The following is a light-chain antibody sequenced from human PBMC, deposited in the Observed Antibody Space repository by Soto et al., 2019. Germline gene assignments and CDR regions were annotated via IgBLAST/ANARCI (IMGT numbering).Light chain of an antibody. V-gene: IGLV2-8*01. CDR2: EVS. CDR1: SSDVGGYNY. CDR3: SSFAGNNNLV. J-gene: IGLJ2*01. Sequence: SALTQPPSASGSPGQSVTISCTGTSSDVGGYNYVSWYQQHPGKAPKLMISEVSKRPSGVPDRFSGSKSGNTASLTVSGPQAEDEADYYCSSFAGNNNLVFGGGTKVTVL.